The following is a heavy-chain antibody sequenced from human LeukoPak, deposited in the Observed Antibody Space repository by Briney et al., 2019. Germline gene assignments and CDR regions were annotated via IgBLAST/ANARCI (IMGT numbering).Heavy chain of an antibody. CDR3: ATADWESFYFDS. D-gene: IGHD1-26*01. J-gene: IGHJ4*02. V-gene: IGHV4-31*03. Sequence: PSETLSLTCTVSGGSISRGGYYWNWIRQHPGKGLEWIGFTSYSEGTYYNPSLMSRITISVDRSQNQFSLKMRDVTAADTAVYFCATADWESFYFDSWGQGALVAVSS. CDR2: TSYSEGT. CDR1: GGSISRGGYY.